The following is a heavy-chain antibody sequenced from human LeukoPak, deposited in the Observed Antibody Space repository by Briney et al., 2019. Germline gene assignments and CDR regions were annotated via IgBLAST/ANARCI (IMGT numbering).Heavy chain of an antibody. CDR3: ALRCNYDHRYAYDI. Sequence: PGGSLRLSCAASGFTFSSYVMSWVRQAPGKGLEWVSGIRGSGGSTYYSDSVKGRFTISRDNSKNTLYLQMNSLRAEDTAVYYCALRCNYDHRYAYDIWGQGTMVTVSS. D-gene: IGHD3-22*01. J-gene: IGHJ3*02. CDR2: IRGSGGST. V-gene: IGHV3-23*01. CDR1: GFTFSSYV.